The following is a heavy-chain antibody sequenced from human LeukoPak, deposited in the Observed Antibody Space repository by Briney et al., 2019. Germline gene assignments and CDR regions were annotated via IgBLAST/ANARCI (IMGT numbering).Heavy chain of an antibody. CDR3: ARLGVVAATPLDY. CDR1: GFTFSSYS. Sequence: GGSLRLSCAASGFTFSSYSMNWVRQAPGKGLEWVSSISSSSSYIYYADSVKGRFTISRDNAKNSLYLQMNSLRAEDTAVYYCARLGVVAATPLDYWGQGTLVTVSS. CDR2: ISSSSSYI. V-gene: IGHV3-21*01. J-gene: IGHJ4*02. D-gene: IGHD2-15*01.